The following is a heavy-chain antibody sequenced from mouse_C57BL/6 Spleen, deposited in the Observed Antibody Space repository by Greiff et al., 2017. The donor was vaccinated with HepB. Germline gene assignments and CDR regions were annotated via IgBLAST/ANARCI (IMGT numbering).Heavy chain of an antibody. Sequence: QVQLQQPGAELVMPGASVKLSCKASGYTFTSYWMHWVKQRPGQGLEWIGEIDPSDSYTNYNQKFKGKSTLTVDKSSSTAYMQLSSLTSEDSAVYYCARWGTTEFAYWGQGTLVTVSA. CDR2: IDPSDSYT. CDR1: GYTFTSYW. D-gene: IGHD1-1*01. J-gene: IGHJ3*01. CDR3: ARWGTTEFAY. V-gene: IGHV1-69*01.